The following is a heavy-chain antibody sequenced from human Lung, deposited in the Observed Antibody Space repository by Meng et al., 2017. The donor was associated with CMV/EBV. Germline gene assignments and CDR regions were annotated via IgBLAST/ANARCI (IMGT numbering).Heavy chain of an antibody. V-gene: IGHV4-31*03. D-gene: IGHD4-17*01. J-gene: IGHJ5*02. Sequence: LQKSGPVLVKPSQTLSLACTSAGGSISRGGFYWSWIRQHPGKGVEWIGYIYCSGSTYYNPSLRSRVAISIDTSKNQFSLKLTSVTAADTAVYFCARTNYGDYNWFDPWGQGTLVTVSS. CDR3: ARTNYGDYNWFDP. CDR1: GGSISRGGFY. CDR2: IYCSGST.